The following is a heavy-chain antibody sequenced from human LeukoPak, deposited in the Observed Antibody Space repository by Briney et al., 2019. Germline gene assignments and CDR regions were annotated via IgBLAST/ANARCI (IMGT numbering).Heavy chain of an antibody. D-gene: IGHD6-13*01. CDR2: IYYSGST. J-gene: IGHJ6*02. CDR3: ARGRGEAGIGYYYGMDV. Sequence: SETLSLTCTVSGGSISGYYWSWIRQPPGKGLEWLGYIYYSGSTNYNLSLKSRVTISVDTSKNQFSLKLNSVTAADTAVYYCARGRGEAGIGYYYGMDVWGQGTTVTVSS. CDR1: GGSISGYY. V-gene: IGHV4-59*01.